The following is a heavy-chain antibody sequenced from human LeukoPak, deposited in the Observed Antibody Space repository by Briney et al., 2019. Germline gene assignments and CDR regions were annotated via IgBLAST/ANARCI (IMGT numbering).Heavy chain of an antibody. Sequence: PSETLSLTCAVYGGSFSNYYWSWIRQPPGKGLEWIGEINDSGRINYNPSLMSRVTVSVDMSKNQFSLRLTSVTATDTAVYYCARRWNYGRNYYIDVWGNGATVSVSS. CDR1: GGSFSNYY. J-gene: IGHJ6*03. CDR2: INDSGRI. CDR3: ARRWNYGRNYYIDV. D-gene: IGHD1-7*01. V-gene: IGHV4-34*01.